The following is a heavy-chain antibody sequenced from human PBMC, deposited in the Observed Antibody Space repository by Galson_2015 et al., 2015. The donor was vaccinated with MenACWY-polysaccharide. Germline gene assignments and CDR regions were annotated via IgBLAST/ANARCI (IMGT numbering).Heavy chain of an antibody. V-gene: IGHV3-13*01. D-gene: IGHD5-24*01. CDR3: ARGGDGYNYVEFDY. Sequence: SLRLSCAASGFTFSSYDMHWVRQATGKGLEWVSAIGTAGDTYYPGSVKGRFTISRENAKNSLYLQMNSLRAGDTAVYYCARGGDGYNYVEFDYWGQGTLVTVSS. J-gene: IGHJ4*02. CDR2: IGTAGDT. CDR1: GFTFSSYD.